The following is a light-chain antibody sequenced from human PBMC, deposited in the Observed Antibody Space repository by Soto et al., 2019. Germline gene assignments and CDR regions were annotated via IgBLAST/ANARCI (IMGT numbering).Light chain of an antibody. CDR2: AAS. Sequence: DIQMTQSPSAMSASVGDRVTITCRASQDISSYLAWFQQKPGKVPKRQIYAASSLQSGVPARFSGSGSGTEFTLTISSLQPADFATYYCLQHKSYPLTFGGGPKVEIK. V-gene: IGKV1-17*03. CDR1: QDISSY. J-gene: IGKJ4*01. CDR3: LQHKSYPLT.